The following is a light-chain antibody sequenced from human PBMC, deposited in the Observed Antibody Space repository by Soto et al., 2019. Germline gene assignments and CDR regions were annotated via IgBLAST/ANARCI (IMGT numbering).Light chain of an antibody. CDR3: QTWGTGILV. CDR2: VNTDGSH. CDR1: SAYTNYA. J-gene: IGLJ3*02. V-gene: IGLV4-69*01. Sequence: QSVLTQSPSASASLGASVRLTCTLSSAYTNYAIAWHQQQPEKGPRYLMKVNTDGSHTRGDGIPDRFSGSSSGAERYLTISSLQSEDEADYYCQTWGTGILVFGGGTKLTVL.